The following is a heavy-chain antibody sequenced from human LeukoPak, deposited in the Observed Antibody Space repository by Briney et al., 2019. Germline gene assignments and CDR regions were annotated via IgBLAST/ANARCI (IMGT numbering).Heavy chain of an antibody. V-gene: IGHV3-49*03. CDR2: IRSKAYGGTT. D-gene: IGHD3-16*01. J-gene: IGHJ4*02. CDR3: TRDHYDYVWGAGDY. Sequence: GGSLRLSCTASGFTFGDYAMSWFRQAPGKGLEWVGFIRSKAYGGTTEYAASVKGRFTISRDDSKSIAYLQMNSLKTEDTAVYYCTRDHYDYVWGAGDYWGQGTLVTVSS. CDR1: GFTFGDYA.